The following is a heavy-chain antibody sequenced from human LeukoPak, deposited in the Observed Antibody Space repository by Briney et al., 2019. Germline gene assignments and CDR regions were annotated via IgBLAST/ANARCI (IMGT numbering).Heavy chain of an antibody. CDR2: IYYSGST. CDR3: ASLVRVAYWFDP. J-gene: IGHJ5*02. Sequence: LRLSCVVSGFTFSDCGMNWVRQAPGKGPEWIGYIYYSGSTYYNPSLKSRVTISVDTSKNQFSLKLSSVTAADTAVYYCASLVRVAYWFDPWGQGTLVTVSS. D-gene: IGHD2-15*01. V-gene: IGHV4-30-4*08. CDR1: GFTFSDCGM.